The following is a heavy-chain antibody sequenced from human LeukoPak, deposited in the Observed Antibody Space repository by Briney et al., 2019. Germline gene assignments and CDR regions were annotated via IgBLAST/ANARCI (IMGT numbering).Heavy chain of an antibody. CDR3: ARGLRPRGYTAMVNYYMDV. V-gene: IGHV1-8*03. J-gene: IGHJ6*03. CDR1: GYTFTSYD. CDR2: MNPNSGST. Sequence: ASVKVSCKASGYTFTSYDINWVRQATGQGLEWMGWMNPNSGSTGYAQKFQGRVTITRNTSISTAYMELSSLRSEDTAVYYCARGLRPRGYTAMVNYYMDVWGKGTTVTVSS. D-gene: IGHD5-18*01.